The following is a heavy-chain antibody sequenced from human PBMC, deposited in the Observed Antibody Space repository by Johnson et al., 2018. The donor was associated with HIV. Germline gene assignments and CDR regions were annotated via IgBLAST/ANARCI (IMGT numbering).Heavy chain of an antibody. Sequence: VQLVESGGGVVRPGGSLRLSCAASGFTFDDYGMSWVRQAPGKGLEWVSVIDTAGSTYDADSVKGRFTISRDISKNTLYLQMNSLRAEDTAIYYCARDRKVDYFDSGGVYSDAFDIWGQGTRVTVSS. CDR3: ARDRKVDYFDSGGVYSDAFDI. D-gene: IGHD3-22*01. V-gene: IGHV3-66*01. CDR1: GFTFDDYG. CDR2: IDTAGST. J-gene: IGHJ3*02.